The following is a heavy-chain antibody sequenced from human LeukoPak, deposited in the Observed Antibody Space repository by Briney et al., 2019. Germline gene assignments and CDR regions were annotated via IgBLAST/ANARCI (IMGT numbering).Heavy chain of an antibody. CDR1: GGSISSSSHY. CDR2: MYYRGST. Sequence: NASETLSLTCTVSGGSISSSSHYWGWIRQPPGKGLEWIGSMYYRGSTYHNPSLKSRVTISVDTSKNQFSLKLSSVTAAATAVYXCATTTIRLGYWGQGTLVTVSS. D-gene: IGHD1-26*01. V-gene: IGHV4-39*07. J-gene: IGHJ4*02. CDR3: ATTTIRLGY.